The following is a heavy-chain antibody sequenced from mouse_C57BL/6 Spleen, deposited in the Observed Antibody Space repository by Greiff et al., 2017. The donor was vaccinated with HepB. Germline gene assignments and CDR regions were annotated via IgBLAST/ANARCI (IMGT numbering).Heavy chain of an antibody. J-gene: IGHJ1*03. CDR1: GYSITSGYD. Sequence: EVQGVESGPGMVKPSQSLSLTCTVTGYSITSGYDWHWIRHFPGNKLEWMGYISYSGSTNYNPSLKSRISITHDTSKNHFFLKLNSVTTEDTATYYCAREGGYYVGWYFDVWGTGTTVTVSS. D-gene: IGHD2-3*01. CDR3: AREGGYYVGWYFDV. CDR2: ISYSGST. V-gene: IGHV3-1*01.